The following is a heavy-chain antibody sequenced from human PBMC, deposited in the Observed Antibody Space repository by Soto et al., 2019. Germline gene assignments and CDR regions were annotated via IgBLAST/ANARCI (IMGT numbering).Heavy chain of an antibody. CDR1: GCTVISYA. D-gene: IGHD2-2*01. V-gene: IGHV3-23*01. CDR3: AKDSEVVPAAIAGYYFDY. J-gene: IGHJ4*02. Sequence: GGSLRLSCAASGCTVISYARSCVRQAPGKGLEWVSAISGSGGSTYYADSVKGRFTISRDNSKNTLYLQMNSLRAEDTAVYYCAKDSEVVPAAIAGYYFDYWGQGTLVTVSS. CDR2: ISGSGGST.